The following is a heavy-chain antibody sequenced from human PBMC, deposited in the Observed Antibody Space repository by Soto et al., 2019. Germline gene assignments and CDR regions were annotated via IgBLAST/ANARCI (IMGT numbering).Heavy chain of an antibody. CDR3: ARGWRESSDYKPPFGY. V-gene: IGHV4-34*01. Sequence: SETLSLTCGVYGGYFSGYYWSWIRQPPGKGLEWIGEINHNGTTNYNPSLKSRLTISVDASMRQFSLKLSSVTAADTAVYFCARGWRESSDYKPPFGYWGQGTPVSVSS. CDR2: INHNGTT. D-gene: IGHD3-22*01. J-gene: IGHJ4*02. CDR1: GGYFSGYY.